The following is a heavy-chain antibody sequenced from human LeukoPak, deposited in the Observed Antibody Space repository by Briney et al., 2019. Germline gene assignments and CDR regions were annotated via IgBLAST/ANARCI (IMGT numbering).Heavy chain of an antibody. J-gene: IGHJ4*02. V-gene: IGHV1-18*01. CDR3: ARDGEYIEGGIQKDY. CDR1: GYTFTSYG. D-gene: IGHD5-18*01. Sequence: ASVKVSCKASGYTFTSYGISWVRQAPGQGLEWMGWISAYNGNTNYAQKLQGRVTITTDTSTSTAYMELRSLRSDDTAVYYCARDGEYIEGGIQKDYWGQGTLVTVSS. CDR2: ISAYNGNT.